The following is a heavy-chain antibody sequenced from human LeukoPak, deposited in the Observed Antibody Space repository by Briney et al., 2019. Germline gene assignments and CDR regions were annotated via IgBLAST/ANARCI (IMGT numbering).Heavy chain of an antibody. J-gene: IGHJ5*02. CDR1: GGSISSYY. D-gene: IGHD2-15*01. CDR2: VYYSGTT. V-gene: IGHV4-59*12. CDR3: ARVPVNCSGGSCYPNWFDP. Sequence: SETLSLTCTVSGGSISSYYWSWIRQPPGKGLEWIGYVYYSGTTNYNPSLKSRVTVSVDMSKNQFSLKLSSVTAADTAVYYCARVPVNCSGGSCYPNWFDPWGQGTLVTVSS.